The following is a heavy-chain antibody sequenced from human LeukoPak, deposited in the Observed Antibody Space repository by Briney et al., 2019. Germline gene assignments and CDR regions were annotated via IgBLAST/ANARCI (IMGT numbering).Heavy chain of an antibody. Sequence: GGSLRLSGAASGFTFTSSWMHWVRQAPGKGLVWVSRVNSDGSSTTYADSVKGRFTISRDNAKNTLYLQMNSLRAEDTAVYYCARGRYYGMDVWGQGTTVTVSS. CDR3: ARGRYYGMDV. CDR2: VNSDGSST. J-gene: IGHJ6*02. V-gene: IGHV3-74*01. CDR1: GFTFTSSW.